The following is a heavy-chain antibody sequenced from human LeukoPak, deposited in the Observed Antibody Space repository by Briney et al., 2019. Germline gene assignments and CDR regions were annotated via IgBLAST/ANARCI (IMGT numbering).Heavy chain of an antibody. CDR1: GFTFSSYS. J-gene: IGHJ4*02. V-gene: IGHV3-48*04. Sequence: GGSLRLSCAASGFTFSSYSMNSVRKAPGKWLECVSYISSSISTISYAQSVEGRFSISRDHAKNLLYLQMNSLMSEHTAFSLCAREGYSTWYYYKTLYFDYWGQGTLVTVSS. D-gene: IGHD6-13*01. CDR3: AREGYSTWYYYKTLYFDY. CDR2: ISSSISTI.